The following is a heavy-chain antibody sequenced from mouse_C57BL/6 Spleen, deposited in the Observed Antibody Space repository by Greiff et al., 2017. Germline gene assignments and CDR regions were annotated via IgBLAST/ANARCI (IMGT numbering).Heavy chain of an antibody. D-gene: IGHD2-4*01. Sequence: VQLQQSGAELAKPGASVKLSCKASGYTFTSYWMHWVKQRPGQGLEWIGYINPSSGYTKYNQKFKDKATLTADKSSSTAYMQLSSLTYEDSAVYYCARCYYDYGAWFAYWGQGTLVTVSA. J-gene: IGHJ3*01. CDR2: INPSSGYT. CDR3: ARCYYDYGAWFAY. CDR1: GYTFTSYW. V-gene: IGHV1-7*01.